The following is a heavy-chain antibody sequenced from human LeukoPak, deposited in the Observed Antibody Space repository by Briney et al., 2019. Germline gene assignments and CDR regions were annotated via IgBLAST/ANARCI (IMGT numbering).Heavy chain of an antibody. Sequence: SVKVSCKASGGTFSSYAISWVRQAPGQGLEWMGGIIPIFGTANYAQKFQGRVTITTDESTSTAYMELSSLRSEDTAVYYCARELTRIAVAGTLGYWGQGTLVTVSS. J-gene: IGHJ4*02. D-gene: IGHD6-19*01. CDR1: GGTFSSYA. V-gene: IGHV1-69*05. CDR2: IIPIFGTA. CDR3: ARELTRIAVAGTLGY.